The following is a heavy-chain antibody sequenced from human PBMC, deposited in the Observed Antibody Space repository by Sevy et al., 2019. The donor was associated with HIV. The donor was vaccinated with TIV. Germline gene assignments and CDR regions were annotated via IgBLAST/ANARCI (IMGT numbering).Heavy chain of an antibody. CDR2: VSASAGST. D-gene: IGHD3-22*01. CDR3: ANGERYYYDSSGFYPGYFQH. V-gene: IGHV3-23*01. J-gene: IGHJ1*01. CDR1: GFTFSHYD. Sequence: GGSLRLSCAASGFTFSHYDMTWVRQTPGKGLEWFSVVSASAGSTYYADSVTGRFTISRDNSKNTLYLQMDRLRADDTAVYYCANGERYYYDSSGFYPGYFQHWGQGTLVSVSS.